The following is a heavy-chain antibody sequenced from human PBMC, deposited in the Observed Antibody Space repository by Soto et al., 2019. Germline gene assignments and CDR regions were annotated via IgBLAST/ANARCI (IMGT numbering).Heavy chain of an antibody. D-gene: IGHD3-3*01. CDR3: ATLIMVFGVLIPLFAP. J-gene: IGHJ5*02. CDR2: INHTGGT. V-gene: IGHV4-34*01. CDR1: GGSVNGYY. Sequence: SETLSLTCAVSGGSVNGYYWNWIRQPPGKGLEWVGEINHTGGTHYNPTLNSRVPMSVATSKNQFSLRLSSVTAAATAIYYCATLIMVFGVLIPLFAPWGQGTQFTV.